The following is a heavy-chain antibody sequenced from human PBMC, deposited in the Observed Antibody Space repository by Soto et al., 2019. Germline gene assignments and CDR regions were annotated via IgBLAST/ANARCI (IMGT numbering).Heavy chain of an antibody. CDR2: INQHGTEK. V-gene: IGHV3-7*05. CDR1: GFNFSNYW. Sequence: GGSLRLSCVASGFNFSNYWMTWARQAPGRGLEWVANINQHGTEKFYVDSVEGRFSISRDNAYHSVYLQMNSLRAEDTAIYYCATDILDYWGQGTSVTVSS. J-gene: IGHJ4*02. CDR3: ATDILDY.